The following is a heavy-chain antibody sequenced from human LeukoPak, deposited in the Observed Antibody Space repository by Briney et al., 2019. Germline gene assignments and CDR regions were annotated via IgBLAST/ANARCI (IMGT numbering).Heavy chain of an antibody. D-gene: IGHD3-9*01. V-gene: IGHV3-11*04. Sequence: GGSLRLSCAASGFTFSDYYMNWIRQAPGKGLEWVSYISSSGSTIYYADSVKGRFTISRDNAKNSLYLQMNSLRAEDTAVYYCASLLTGYYDILTGYTWAVYWGQGTLVTVSS. CDR3: ASLLTGYYDILTGYTWAVY. J-gene: IGHJ4*02. CDR2: ISSSGSTI. CDR1: GFTFSDYY.